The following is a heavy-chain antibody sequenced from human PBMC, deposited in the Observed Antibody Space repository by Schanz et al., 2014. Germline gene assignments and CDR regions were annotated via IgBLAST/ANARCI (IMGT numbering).Heavy chain of an antibody. Sequence: QVQLVQSGAEVKTPGASVKVSCKASGYTFTGNYIHWVRQAPGQGLEWMGRVSTYNGHTRYGPKFQDRLSLTTDTGTATAHVELRNLTPDLPAVYYRARDTTRMNRLRGVTYFFDYWGQGTLVTVSS. J-gene: IGHJ4*02. V-gene: IGHV1-2*06. CDR3: ARDTTRMNRLRGVTYFFDY. CDR1: GYTFTGNY. D-gene: IGHD3-16*01. CDR2: VSTYNGHT.